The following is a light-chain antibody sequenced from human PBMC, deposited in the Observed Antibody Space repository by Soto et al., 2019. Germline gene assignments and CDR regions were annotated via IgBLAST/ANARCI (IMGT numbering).Light chain of an antibody. J-gene: IGKJ1*01. CDR2: ATS. Sequence: EVVLTQSPATLSLSPGEGATLSCRASQSIGNYLAWYQQKPGQAPRLLIYATSNRATGIPARFSGSGSGTEFTLTISSLQSEDFAVYYCQQYSKWPPWTFGPGTKVDIK. CDR1: QSIGNY. CDR3: QQYSKWPPWT. V-gene: IGKV3-11*01.